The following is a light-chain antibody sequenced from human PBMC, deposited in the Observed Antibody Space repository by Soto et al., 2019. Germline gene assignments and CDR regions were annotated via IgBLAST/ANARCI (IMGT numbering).Light chain of an antibody. V-gene: IGKV1-12*01. CDR1: QGISSW. CDR2: DAS. Sequence: DIQMTQSPSSVSASVGDRVTITCRASQGISSWLAWYQQKPGKAPKLLIYDASRLQSGVPLRFSGSGSWTLFPLTIINLQPEEFATYLCQTAYSFPFTFGPGTKVDIK. CDR3: QTAYSFPFT. J-gene: IGKJ3*01.